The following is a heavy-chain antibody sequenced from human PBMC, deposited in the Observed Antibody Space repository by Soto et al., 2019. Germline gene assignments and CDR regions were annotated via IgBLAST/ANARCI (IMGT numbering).Heavy chain of an antibody. V-gene: IGHV3-23*01. CDR3: AKDQGWGGYSSSPGANWFDP. CDR2: ISGSDGSA. Sequence: EVQLLESGGGLVQPGGSLRLSCAASGFTFSSYVMNWVRQAPGKGLEWVAGISGSDGSAYYADSVKGRFTISRDNPKKTLYLQMKSLRVEDTAVYYCAKDQGWGGYSSSPGANWFDPWGQGTLVTVSS. D-gene: IGHD6-13*01. J-gene: IGHJ5*02. CDR1: GFTFSSYV.